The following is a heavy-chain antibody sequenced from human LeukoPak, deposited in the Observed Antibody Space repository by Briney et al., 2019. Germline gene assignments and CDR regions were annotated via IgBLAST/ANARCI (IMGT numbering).Heavy chain of an antibody. CDR2: ISAYNGNT. V-gene: IGHV1-18*01. CDR1: GYTFTSYG. D-gene: IGHD2-21*02. J-gene: IGHJ4*02. CDR3: AREICGAGGDCYCQHFDY. Sequence: ASVKVSCKASGYTFTSYGISWVRQAPGQGLEWMGWISAYNGNTNYAQKLQGRVTMTTDTSTSTAYMELRSLRSDDTAVYYCAREICGAGGDCYCQHFDYWGQGTLVTVSS.